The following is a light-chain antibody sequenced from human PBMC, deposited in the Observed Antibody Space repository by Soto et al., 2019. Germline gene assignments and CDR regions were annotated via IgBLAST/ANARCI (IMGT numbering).Light chain of an antibody. V-gene: IGKV1-39*01. CDR1: QSISSY. CDR2: AAS. CDR3: HQEDT. J-gene: IGKJ3*01. Sequence: DIQMTQSPSSLSASVGDRVTITCRESQSISSYLNWYQQKPGKAPKLLIYAASSLQSGVPSRFSGSGSGTDFTLTISSLQPEDFATYYCHQEDTFGPGTKVDIK.